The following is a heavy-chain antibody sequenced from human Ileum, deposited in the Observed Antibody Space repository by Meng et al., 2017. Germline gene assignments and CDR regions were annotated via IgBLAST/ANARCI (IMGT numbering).Heavy chain of an antibody. Sequence: LVETGGGLIQPGESLKLSCAASGFTVSSNYISWVRQAPGKGLEWVSVIYAGGTTYYADSVKGRFTISRDDSKNTVFLQMNSLRGEDTAVYYCAGRYSSGWYVHWGQGTLVTVSS. D-gene: IGHD6-19*01. J-gene: IGHJ5*02. V-gene: IGHV3-53*02. CDR3: AGRYSSGWYVH. CDR2: IYAGGTT. CDR1: GFTVSSNY.